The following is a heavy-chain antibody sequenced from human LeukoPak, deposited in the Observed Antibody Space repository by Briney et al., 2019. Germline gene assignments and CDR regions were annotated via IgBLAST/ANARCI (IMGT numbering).Heavy chain of an antibody. Sequence: GGSLRLSCAASGFTFSSYVMHWVRQAPGKGLEWVAVISYDGSNKYYADSVKGRFTISRDNSKNTLYLQMNSLRAEDTAVYYCARERLRLNWFDPWGQGTLVTVSS. D-gene: IGHD4-17*01. CDR3: ARERLRLNWFDP. V-gene: IGHV3-30-3*01. J-gene: IGHJ5*02. CDR2: ISYDGSNK. CDR1: GFTFSSYV.